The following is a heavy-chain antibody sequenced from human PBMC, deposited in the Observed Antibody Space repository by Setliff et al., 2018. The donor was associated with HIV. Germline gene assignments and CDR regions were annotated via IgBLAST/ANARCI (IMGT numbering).Heavy chain of an antibody. CDR1: GGSFTSYV. CDR2: IIPFLRVI. CDR3: TRQTYYYGSGSYFPPDY. D-gene: IGHD3-10*01. Sequence: SVKVSCKASGGSFTSYVISWVRQAPGQGLEWMGGIIPFLRVINYAQRFQGRVTITTDASTSAVYMELSSLRSEDTAVYYCTRQTYYYGSGSYFPPDYWGQGTLVTVSS. V-gene: IGHV1-69*10. J-gene: IGHJ4*02.